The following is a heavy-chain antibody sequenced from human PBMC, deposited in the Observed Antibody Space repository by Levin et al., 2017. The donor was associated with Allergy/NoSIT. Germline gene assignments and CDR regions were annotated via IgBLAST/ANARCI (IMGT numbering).Heavy chain of an antibody. CDR1: GFIFSTYS. CDR2: ISGSGNPI. Sequence: GGSLRLSCAASGFIFSTYSMNWVRQAPGKGLEWVSYISGSGNPIYYADSVKGRFTISRDNAKNSLYLHMNSLRDEDTAVYFCARNFAVEPHAVGPFDPWGQGTLVTVSS. D-gene: IGHD2-2*01. CDR3: ARNFAVEPHAVGPFDP. V-gene: IGHV3-48*02. J-gene: IGHJ5*02.